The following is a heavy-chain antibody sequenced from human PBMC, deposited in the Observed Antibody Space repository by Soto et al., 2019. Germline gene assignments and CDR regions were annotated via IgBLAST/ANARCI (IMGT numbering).Heavy chain of an antibody. CDR1: AFTFSSYS. V-gene: IGHV3-21*01. D-gene: IGHD2-15*01. CDR2: ITRSSDYI. CDR3: ERDYFGGNPLRNGMDV. Sequence: GGSLRLSCAASAFTFSSYSMNWVRQAPGKGLEWVSSITRSSDYIYYADSVKGRFTISRDNAKNSLYLQMNSLRAEDTAVYYCERDYFGGNPLRNGMDVWGQGTKVTVSS. J-gene: IGHJ6*02.